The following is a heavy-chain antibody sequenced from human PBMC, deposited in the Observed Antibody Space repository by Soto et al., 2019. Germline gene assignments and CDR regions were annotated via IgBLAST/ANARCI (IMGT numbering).Heavy chain of an antibody. V-gene: IGHV4-39*01. Sequence: SETLSLTCTVSGGSISSSSYYWGWIRQPPGKGLEWIGSIYYSGSTYYNPSLKSRVTISVDTSKNQFSLKLSSVTAADTAVYYCARNLPYNWNDDGGAFDIWGQGTMVTVSS. D-gene: IGHD1-1*01. CDR3: ARNLPYNWNDDGGAFDI. J-gene: IGHJ3*02. CDR1: GGSISSSSYY. CDR2: IYYSGST.